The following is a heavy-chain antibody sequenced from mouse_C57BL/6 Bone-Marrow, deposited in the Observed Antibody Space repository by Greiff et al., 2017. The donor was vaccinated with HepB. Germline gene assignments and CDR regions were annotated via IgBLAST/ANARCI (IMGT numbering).Heavy chain of an antibody. J-gene: IGHJ3*01. CDR2: IYPRSGNT. V-gene: IGHV1-81*01. CDR1: GYTFTSYG. CDR3: ARGGYYGNFGFAY. Sequence: VQLQQSGAELARPGASVKLSCKASGYTFTSYGISWVKQRTGQGLEWIGEIYPRSGNTYYNEKFKGKATLTADKSSSTAYMELRSLTSEDSAVYFCARGGYYGNFGFAYWGQGTLVTVSA. D-gene: IGHD2-1*01.